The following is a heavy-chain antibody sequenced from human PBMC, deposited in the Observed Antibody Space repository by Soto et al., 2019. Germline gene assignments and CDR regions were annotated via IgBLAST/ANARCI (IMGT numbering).Heavy chain of an antibody. CDR3: ARPYCGSNSCHNWFDT. CDR2: INPNSGAT. CDR1: GYIFTDYD. J-gene: IGHJ5*02. V-gene: IGHV1-2*02. Sequence: SVKVSCKASGYIFTDYDMNWVRQAPGQGPEWMGWINPNSGATNYAQKFQGRVTITTDTSITTAYMELSGLRSDDTAVYYCARPYCGSNSCHNWFDTWGQGTLVTVSS. D-gene: IGHD2-21*01.